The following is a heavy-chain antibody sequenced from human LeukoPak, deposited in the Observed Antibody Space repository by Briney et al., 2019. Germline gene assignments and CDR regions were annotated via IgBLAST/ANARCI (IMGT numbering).Heavy chain of an antibody. V-gene: IGHV3-23*01. CDR3: ARALVVTARGTEI. CDR1: GFTFSSYA. J-gene: IGHJ4*02. D-gene: IGHD2-21*02. Sequence: GGSLRLSCAVSGFTFSSYAMSWVRQAPGKGLEWVSAISAGGGSTYYADSVKGRFTISRDNSKNTLYLQMNSLRAEDTAVYYCARALVVTARGTEIWGQGTLVTVSS. CDR2: ISAGGGST.